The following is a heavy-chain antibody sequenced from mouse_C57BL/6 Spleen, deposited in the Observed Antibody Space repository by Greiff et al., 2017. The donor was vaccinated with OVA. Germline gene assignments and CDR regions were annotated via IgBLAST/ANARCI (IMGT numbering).Heavy chain of an antibody. CDR2: ISYSGST. D-gene: IGHD2-3*01. Sequence: EVQVVESGPGMVKPSQSLSLTCTVTGYSITSGYDWHWIRHFPGNKLEWMGYISYSGSTNYNPSLKSRISITHDTSKNHFFLKVNSVTTEDTATYYVARVGDGYLYFDYWGQGTTLTVSS. J-gene: IGHJ2*01. CDR3: ARVGDGYLYFDY. CDR1: GYSITSGYD. V-gene: IGHV3-1*01.